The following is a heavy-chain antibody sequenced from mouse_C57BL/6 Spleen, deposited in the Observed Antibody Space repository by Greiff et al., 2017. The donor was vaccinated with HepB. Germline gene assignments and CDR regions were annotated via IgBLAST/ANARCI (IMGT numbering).Heavy chain of an antibody. CDR2: IYPRSGNT. CDR1: GYTFTSYG. V-gene: IGHV1-81*01. J-gene: IGHJ1*03. D-gene: IGHD1-1*01. CDR3: NYGSSHWYFDV. Sequence: VQLVESGAELARPGASVKLSCKASGYTFTSYGISWVKQRTGQGLEWIGEIYPRSGNTYYNEKFKGKATLTADKSSSTAYMELRSLTSEDSAVYFCNYGSSHWYFDVWGTGTTVTVSS.